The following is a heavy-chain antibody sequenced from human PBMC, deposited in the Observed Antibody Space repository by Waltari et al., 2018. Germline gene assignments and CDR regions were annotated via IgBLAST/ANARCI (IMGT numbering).Heavy chain of an antibody. Sequence: EVQLVESGGGLVKPGGSLRLSCAASGFTFSHAWLSWVCQAPGKGLEWVGRIKSKTDGGTTDYAAPVKGRFTISRDDSKNTLYLQMNSLKTEDTAVYYCTTTSFVEQQLVLGWDYWGQGTLVTVSS. CDR2: IKSKTDGGTT. CDR3: TTTSFVEQQLVLGWDY. V-gene: IGHV3-15*01. D-gene: IGHD6-13*01. CDR1: GFTFSHAW. J-gene: IGHJ4*02.